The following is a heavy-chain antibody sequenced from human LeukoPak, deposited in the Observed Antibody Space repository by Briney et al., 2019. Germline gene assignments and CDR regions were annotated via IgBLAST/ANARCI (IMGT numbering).Heavy chain of an antibody. CDR2: ISDIGSI. CDR3: ARITGDYEDWFDP. D-gene: IGHD4-17*01. CDR1: GGSISSYY. Sequence: SETLSLTCTVSGGSISSYYWSWIRQPPGKVLEWIAYISDIGSINYNPSLKSRVTISLDTSKNQFSLKLSSVTAADTAVYYCARITGDYEDWFDPWGQGTLVTVSS. J-gene: IGHJ5*02. V-gene: IGHV4-59*08.